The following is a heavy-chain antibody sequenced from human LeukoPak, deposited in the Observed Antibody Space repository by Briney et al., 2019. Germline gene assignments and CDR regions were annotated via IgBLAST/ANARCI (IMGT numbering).Heavy chain of an antibody. Sequence: PSETLSLTCTVSSGSIRSSIYYWGWIRQPPGKGLEWIGSIYYSGSTSYNPSLKSRVTISVDTSKNQFSLRLSSVTAADTAVYHCARDRADVPYYFYYMDVWGKGTTVTVSS. J-gene: IGHJ6*03. CDR3: ARDRADVPYYFYYMDV. CDR1: SGSIRSSIYY. V-gene: IGHV4-39*07. D-gene: IGHD4/OR15-4a*01. CDR2: IYYSGST.